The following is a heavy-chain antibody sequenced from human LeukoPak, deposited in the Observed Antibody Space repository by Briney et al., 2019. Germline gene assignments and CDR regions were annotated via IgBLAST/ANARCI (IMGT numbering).Heavy chain of an antibody. Sequence: SETLSLTCTVSGDSISNYYWNWIRQPPGKRLEWIGYIYYNGGTNYNPSLKSRVTMSVDTSKNQFYLKLNSVTAADTAVYYCARARLRYFDWSLWGQGTLVTVSS. D-gene: IGHD3-9*01. CDR1: GDSISNYY. V-gene: IGHV4-59*01. J-gene: IGHJ4*02. CDR3: ARARLRYFDWSL. CDR2: IYYNGGT.